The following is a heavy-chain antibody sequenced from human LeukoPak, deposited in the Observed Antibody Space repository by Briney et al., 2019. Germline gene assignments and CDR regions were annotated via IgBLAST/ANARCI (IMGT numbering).Heavy chain of an antibody. J-gene: IGHJ5*02. CDR2: INHSGTT. CDR3: ASSRSSWYRGWFDP. CDR1: GGSFSEYY. V-gene: IGHV4-34*01. D-gene: IGHD6-13*01. Sequence: SETLSLTCGVFGGSFSEYYWTWIRQSPGKGLEWIGEINHSGTTNYNPSLESRVTISVDTSKNQFSLNLSSVTAADTAVYYCASSRSSWYRGWFDPWGQGTLVTVSS.